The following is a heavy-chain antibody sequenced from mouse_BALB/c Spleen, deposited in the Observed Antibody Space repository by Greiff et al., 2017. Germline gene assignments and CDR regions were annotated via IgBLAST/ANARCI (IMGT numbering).Heavy chain of an antibody. V-gene: IGHV5-9-3*01. CDR1: GFTFSSYA. CDR2: ISSGGSYT. Sequence: DVKLVESGGGLVKPGGSLKLSCAASGFTFSSYAMSWVRQTPEKRLEWVATISSGGSYTYYPDSVKGRFTISRDNAKNTLYLQMSSLRSEDTAMYYCARPGYVYFDYWGQGTTLTVSS. CDR3: ARPGYVYFDY. J-gene: IGHJ2*01. D-gene: IGHD2-10*02.